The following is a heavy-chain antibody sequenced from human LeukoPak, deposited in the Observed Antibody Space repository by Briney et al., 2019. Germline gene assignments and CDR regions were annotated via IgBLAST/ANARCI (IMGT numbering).Heavy chain of an antibody. CDR1: GFTSSNNW. CDR3: ARGGNYDILTGYIFDY. V-gene: IGHV3-7*03. CDR2: IKHDGGDK. Sequence: GGSLRLSCAASGFTSSNNWMSWVRQAPGKGLECVANIKHDGGDKHYVDSVKGRFTIARDSAKNSLNLQMNSLRAEDTAVYYCARGGNYDILTGYIFDYWGQGTLVTVSS. J-gene: IGHJ4*02. D-gene: IGHD3-9*01.